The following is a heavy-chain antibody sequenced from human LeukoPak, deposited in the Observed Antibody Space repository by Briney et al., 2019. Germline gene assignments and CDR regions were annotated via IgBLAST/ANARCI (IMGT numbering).Heavy chain of an antibody. J-gene: IGHJ4*02. D-gene: IGHD1-26*01. CDR2: INPNSGGT. CDR3: ARVSGSYQRAYYFDY. CDR1: GYTFTGYY. V-gene: IGHV1-2*06. Sequence: TSVKVSCKASGYTFTGYYMHWVRQAPGQGLEWMGRINPNSGGTNYAQKFQGRVTMTRDTSISTAYMELSRLRSDDTAVYYCARVSGSYQRAYYFDYWGQGTLVTVSS.